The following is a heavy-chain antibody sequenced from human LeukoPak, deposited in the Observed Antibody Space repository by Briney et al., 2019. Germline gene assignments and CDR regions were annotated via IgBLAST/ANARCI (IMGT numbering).Heavy chain of an antibody. CDR2: IYPGDSDT. CDR3: ARGRLGDY. V-gene: IGHV5-51*01. CDR1: GYTFTSYW. J-gene: IGHJ4*02. Sequence: GASLKISCKGSGYTFTSYWIGWVRQMPGKGLGWMGIIYPGDSDTGYSPSLQGQVTISADKSISTAYLQWSSLKASDTAMYYCARGRLGDYWGQGTLVTVSS.